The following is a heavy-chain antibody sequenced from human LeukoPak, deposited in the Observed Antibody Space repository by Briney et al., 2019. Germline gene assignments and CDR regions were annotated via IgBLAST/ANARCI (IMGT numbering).Heavy chain of an antibody. D-gene: IGHD3-16*01. CDR2: VYSGGTS. CDR3: AREIVLMMSDVASPYFMDV. J-gene: IGHJ6*03. CDR1: GASVNDYF. V-gene: IGHV4-59*02. Sequence: SETLSLSCSVSGASVNDYFWGWIRQPPGRRLEWIGHVYSGGTSEYSPSLKGRVTISLDASNNQASLSLTSSTAADTAVYYCAREIVLMMSDVASPYFMDVWGRGTTVTVAS.